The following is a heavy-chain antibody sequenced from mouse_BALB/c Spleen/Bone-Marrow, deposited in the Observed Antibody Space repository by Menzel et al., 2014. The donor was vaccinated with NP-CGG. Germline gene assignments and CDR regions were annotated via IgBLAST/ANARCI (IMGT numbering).Heavy chain of an antibody. Sequence: VQLQQPGAELVKPGASVKLSCTASGFNIKNTYIHWVKQRPERGLEWIGRMDPANVNTKYDPKFQGKATITADTSSNTAYLQLSSLTSEDTAVYYCATYYYGSSLFAYWGQGTLVTVSA. CDR2: MDPANVNT. D-gene: IGHD1-1*01. V-gene: IGHV14-3*02. J-gene: IGHJ3*01. CDR3: ATYYYGSSLFAY. CDR1: GFNIKNTY.